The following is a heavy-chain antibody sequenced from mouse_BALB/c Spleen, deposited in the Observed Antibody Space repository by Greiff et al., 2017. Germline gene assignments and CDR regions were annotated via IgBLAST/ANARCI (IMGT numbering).Heavy chain of an antibody. D-gene: IGHD2-4*01. CDR2: ISNGGGST. CDR1: GFTFSSYT. Sequence: EVQLVESGGGLVQPGGSLKLSCAASGFTFSSYTMSWVRQTPEKRLEWVAYISNGGGSTYYPDTVKGRFTISRDNAKNTLYLQMSSLKSEDTAMYYCARLTMITHAMDYWGQGTSVTVSS. CDR3: ARLTMITHAMDY. V-gene: IGHV5-12-2*01. J-gene: IGHJ4*01.